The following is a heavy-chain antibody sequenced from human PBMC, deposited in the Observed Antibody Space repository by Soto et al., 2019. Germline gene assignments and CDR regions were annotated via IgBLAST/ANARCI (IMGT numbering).Heavy chain of an antibody. CDR2: ISSSGSTI. Sequence: ESGGGLVQPGGSLRLSCAASGFTFSSYEMNWVRQAPGKGLEWVSYISSSGSTIYYADSVKGRFTISRDNAKNSLYLQMNSLRAEDTAVYYCAGGYDSYYYCGMDVWGQGTTVTVSS. V-gene: IGHV3-48*03. CDR3: AGGYDSYYYCGMDV. CDR1: GFTFSSYE. J-gene: IGHJ6*02. D-gene: IGHD5-12*01.